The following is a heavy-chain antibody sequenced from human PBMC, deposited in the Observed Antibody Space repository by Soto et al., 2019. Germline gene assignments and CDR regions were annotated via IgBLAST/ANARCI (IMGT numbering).Heavy chain of an antibody. V-gene: IGHV1-18*01. Sequence: QVQLVQSGAEVKKPGASVKVSCKASGYTFTSYGISWVRQAPGQGLEWMGWISAYNGNTIYAQKLQGRVTMTTDTSTTTAYLELRSLRSDDTAVYYCARTSVLLWFGEFHPWGQGTLVTVSS. CDR2: ISAYNGNT. CDR3: ARTSVLLWFGEFHP. CDR1: GYTFTSYG. D-gene: IGHD3-10*01. J-gene: IGHJ5*02.